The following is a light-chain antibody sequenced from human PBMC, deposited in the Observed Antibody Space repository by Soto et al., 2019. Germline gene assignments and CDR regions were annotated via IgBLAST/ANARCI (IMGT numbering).Light chain of an antibody. CDR2: DAS. J-gene: IGKJ4*01. V-gene: IGKV3-11*01. CDR1: QSVGNY. Sequence: EIVLTQSPATLSLSPGERATLSCRASQSVGNYLGWYQQRPGQAPRLLIYDASNRAAGIPARFNAYGSGTDFTLTISSLEPEDFAIYYCQQRASWPLTFGGGTKVEI. CDR3: QQRASWPLT.